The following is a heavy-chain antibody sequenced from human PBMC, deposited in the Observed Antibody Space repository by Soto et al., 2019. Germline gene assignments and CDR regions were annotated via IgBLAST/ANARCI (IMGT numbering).Heavy chain of an antibody. CDR3: ARRVMAGLDPDDNWFDP. CDR1: GGSISSSSYY. Sequence: SETLSLTCTVSGGSISSSSYYWGWIRQPPGKGLEWIGSIYYSGSTYYNPSLKSRVTISVDTSKNRFSLKLSSVTAADTAVYYCARRVMAGLDPDDNWFDPWGQGTLVTVSS. CDR2: IYYSGST. V-gene: IGHV4-39*01. D-gene: IGHD6-19*01. J-gene: IGHJ5*02.